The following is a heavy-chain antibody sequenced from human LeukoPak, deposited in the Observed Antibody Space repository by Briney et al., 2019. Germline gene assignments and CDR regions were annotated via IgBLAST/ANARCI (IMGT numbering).Heavy chain of an antibody. Sequence: GGSLRLSCAASGFSFSDSAIHWVRQASGKGLEWVARIRSKTNNYATAYAASVKGRFTISRDDSKNTAYLQLNSLITEDTAVYYCTRRESQGRSTNWYFDHWGRGTLVTVPS. V-gene: IGHV3-73*01. D-gene: IGHD1-14*01. CDR1: GFSFSDSA. CDR2: IRSKTNNYAT. J-gene: IGHJ2*01. CDR3: TRRESQGRSTNWYFDH.